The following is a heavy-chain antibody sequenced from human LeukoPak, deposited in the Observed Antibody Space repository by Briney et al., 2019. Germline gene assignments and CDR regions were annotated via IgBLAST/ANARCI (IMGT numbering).Heavy chain of an antibody. J-gene: IGHJ5*02. D-gene: IGHD1-1*01. Sequence: SVKVSCKASGGTFSSYAISWVRQAPGRGLEWMGRIIPIFGTANYAQKFQGRVTITTDESTSTAYMELSSLRSEDTAVYYCARDRGNWNDMNWFDPWGQGTLVTVSS. V-gene: IGHV1-69*05. CDR2: IIPIFGTA. CDR3: ARDRGNWNDMNWFDP. CDR1: GGTFSSYA.